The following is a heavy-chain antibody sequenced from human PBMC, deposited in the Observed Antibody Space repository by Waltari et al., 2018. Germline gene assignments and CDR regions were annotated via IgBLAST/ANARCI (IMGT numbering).Heavy chain of an antibody. D-gene: IGHD3-22*01. V-gene: IGHV3-23*01. J-gene: IGHJ4*02. CDR3: ASFHYYDSSGYYYPIDY. CDR2: ISGSGGST. Sequence: VQLLESGGGLVQPGGSLRLSCAASGFTFSSYAMSWVRQAPGKGLEWVSAISGSGGSTYYADSVKGRFTISRDNSKNTLYLQMNSLRAEDTAVYYCASFHYYDSSGYYYPIDYWGQGTLVTVSS. CDR1: GFTFSSYA.